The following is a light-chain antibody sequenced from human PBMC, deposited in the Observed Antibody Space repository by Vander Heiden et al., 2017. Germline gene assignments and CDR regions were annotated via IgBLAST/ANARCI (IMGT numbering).Light chain of an antibody. V-gene: IGKV2-28*01. CDR1: QSLLHSNGYNY. CDR2: LGS. Sequence: IFITLSPLSLRVTPGEPASSSCRSSQSLLHSNGYNYLDWYLQKPGQSPQLLIYLGSNRASGVPDRFSGSGSGTDFTLKISRVEAEDVGVYYCMQALQTPITFGQGTRLEIK. J-gene: IGKJ5*01. CDR3: MQALQTPIT.